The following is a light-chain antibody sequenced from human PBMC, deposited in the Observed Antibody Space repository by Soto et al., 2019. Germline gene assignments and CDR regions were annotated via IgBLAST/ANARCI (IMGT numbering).Light chain of an antibody. CDR2: DAS. V-gene: IGKV1-5*01. Sequence: IQLTQSPSSLSASVGDRITITCRASQSISSGLAWYQQKPGKAPKLLVYDASSLESGVKSRFSGSGSGTEFTLTISSLQPDDFATYYCQQYNSYSPWTFGQGTKVDIK. CDR3: QQYNSYSPWT. CDR1: QSISSG. J-gene: IGKJ1*01.